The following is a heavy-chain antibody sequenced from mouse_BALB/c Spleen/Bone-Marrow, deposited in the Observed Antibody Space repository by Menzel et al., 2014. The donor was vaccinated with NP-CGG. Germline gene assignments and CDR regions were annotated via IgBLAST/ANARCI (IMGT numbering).Heavy chain of an antibody. Sequence: VKLVESGPGLVTPSQNLSITCTVSGFSLTSYDINWIRQPPGKGLEWLGVIWTGGGTNYNSAFMSRLSISKDNSKSQVFLEMNSLQTDDTAIYYCVRESNFGLDYWGQGTTLTVSS. J-gene: IGHJ2*01. D-gene: IGHD4-1*02. CDR2: IWTGGGT. CDR3: VRESNFGLDY. V-gene: IGHV2-9-2*01. CDR1: GFSLTSYD.